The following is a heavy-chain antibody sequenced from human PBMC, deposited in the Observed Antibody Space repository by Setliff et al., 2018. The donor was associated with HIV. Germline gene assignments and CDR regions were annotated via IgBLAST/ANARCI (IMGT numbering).Heavy chain of an antibody. Sequence: GGSLRLSCSASGINLENYAMHWVRQAPGKRLEYVSGINVDGSNTFYTDSVKGRFIISRDNSKNEVHLHMTTLRPEDTAVYHCVKLPDSSGHDCWGQGMLVTVSS. J-gene: IGHJ4*02. CDR2: INVDGSNT. CDR3: VKLPDSSGHDC. CDR1: GINLENYA. D-gene: IGHD6-19*01. V-gene: IGHV3-64D*09.